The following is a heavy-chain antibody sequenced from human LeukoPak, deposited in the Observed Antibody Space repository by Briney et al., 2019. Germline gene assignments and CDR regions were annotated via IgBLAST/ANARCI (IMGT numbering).Heavy chain of an antibody. CDR2: IFPGDSDT. D-gene: IGHD1-14*01. CDR1: GYTFGSYW. CDR3: ARQPGSGA. V-gene: IGHV5-51*01. J-gene: IGHJ5*02. Sequence: PGESLKISCKGSGYTFGSYWIAWVRQLPGKGLEWMGIIFPGDSDTRYSPSFQGQVTISADKSTSTAYLQWRSLRASDTAMYYCARQPGSGAWGQGTLVTVSS.